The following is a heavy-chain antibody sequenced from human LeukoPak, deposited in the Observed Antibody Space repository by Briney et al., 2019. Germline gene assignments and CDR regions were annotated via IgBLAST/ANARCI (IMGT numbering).Heavy chain of an antibody. D-gene: IGHD1-26*01. Sequence: SQTLSLTCAISGDSVSSNSAAWNWIRQSPSRGLEWLGRTYYRSKWYNDYAVSVKSRITINPDTSKNQFSQQLNSVTPEDTAVYYCARDLSGSYAKFPYGTDVWGQGTTVTVSS. J-gene: IGHJ6*02. V-gene: IGHV6-1*01. CDR3: ARDLSGSYAKFPYGTDV. CDR1: GDSVSSNSAA. CDR2: TYYRSKWYN.